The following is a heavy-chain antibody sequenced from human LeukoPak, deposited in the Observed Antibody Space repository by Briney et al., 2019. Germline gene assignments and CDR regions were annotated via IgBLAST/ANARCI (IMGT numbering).Heavy chain of an antibody. V-gene: IGHV3-23*01. CDR1: GFTFSSYA. D-gene: IGHD3-10*01. J-gene: IGHJ5*02. Sequence: GGSLRLSCAASGFTFSSYAMSWVRQAPGEGLEWVSAISGSGGSTYYADSVKGRFAISRDNSKNTLYLQMNSLRAEDTAVYYCAKDRAGWFRVVNWFDPWGQGTLVTVSS. CDR3: AKDRAGWFRVVNWFDP. CDR2: ISGSGGST.